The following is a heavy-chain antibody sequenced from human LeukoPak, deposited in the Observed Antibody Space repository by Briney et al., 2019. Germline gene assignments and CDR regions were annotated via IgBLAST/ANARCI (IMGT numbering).Heavy chain of an antibody. CDR1: GASFSYYY. V-gene: IGHV4-59*01. CDR2: IYYSGST. CDR3: ARGIAAAGLDY. J-gene: IGHJ4*02. Sequence: SETLSLTCTVSGASFSYYYWSWIRQPPGKGLERIGYIYYSGSTNYNPSLKSRVTMAVDASKNQLSLKLRYVTAADTAVYYCARGIAAAGLDYWGQGTLVTVSS. D-gene: IGHD6-13*01.